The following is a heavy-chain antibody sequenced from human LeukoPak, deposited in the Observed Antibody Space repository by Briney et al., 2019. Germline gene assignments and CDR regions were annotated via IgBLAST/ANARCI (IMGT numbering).Heavy chain of an antibody. CDR2: ISWNSGSV. D-gene: IGHD6-25*01. Sequence: GRSLRLSCAASGFTFDDYAMHWVRQAPGKGLEWVSGISWNSGSVGYADSVKGRFTISRDNAKNSLYLQMNSLRAEDTALYYCAKSGYDGPLYYFDYWGQGTLVTVSS. V-gene: IGHV3-9*01. CDR3: AKSGYDGPLYYFDY. J-gene: IGHJ4*02. CDR1: GFTFDDYA.